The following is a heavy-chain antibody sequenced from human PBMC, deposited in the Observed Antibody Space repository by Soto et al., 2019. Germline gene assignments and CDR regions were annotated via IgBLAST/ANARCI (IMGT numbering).Heavy chain of an antibody. CDR2: IHNSGIT. CDR3: ATIGARPNAAFDL. D-gene: IGHD6-6*01. Sequence: QVQPQESGPGLVEASQTLSLTCTVSGGSISSGAYYWSWIRQHPGKGLEWIGYIHNSGITYYNMSLKSRVTISVDTSKNKFSLNLDSVTAADTAVYYCATIGARPNAAFDLWGQGTMVTVSS. CDR1: GGSISSGAYY. J-gene: IGHJ3*01. V-gene: IGHV4-31*03.